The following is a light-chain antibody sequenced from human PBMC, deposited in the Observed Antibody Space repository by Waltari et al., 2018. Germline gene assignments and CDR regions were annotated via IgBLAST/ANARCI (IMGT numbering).Light chain of an antibody. CDR2: DDG. CDR3: QVWDSTSGVV. Sequence: SSVLTQPPSVSVAPGKTARIPCGENNIGDKSVHWYQQKPGQAPVMVIYDDGGRPSGIPERFSGSNSGNTATLTISRVEAGDEADYYCQVWDSTSGVVFGGGTKLTVL. V-gene: IGLV3-21*04. J-gene: IGLJ2*01. CDR1: NIGDKS.